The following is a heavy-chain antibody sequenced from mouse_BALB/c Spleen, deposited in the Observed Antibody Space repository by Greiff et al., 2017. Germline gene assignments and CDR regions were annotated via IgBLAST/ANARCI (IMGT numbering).Heavy chain of an antibody. V-gene: IGHV1-54*01. CDR1: GYAFTNYL. CDR2: INPGSGGT. Sequence: QVQLQQSGAELVRPGTSVKVSCKASGYAFTNYLIEWVKQRPGQGLEWIGVINPGSGGTNYNEKFKGKATLTADKSSSTAYMQLSSLTSDDSAVYFCARAEVRRDAMDYWGQGTSVTVSA. D-gene: IGHD2-14*01. CDR3: ARAEVRRDAMDY. J-gene: IGHJ4*01.